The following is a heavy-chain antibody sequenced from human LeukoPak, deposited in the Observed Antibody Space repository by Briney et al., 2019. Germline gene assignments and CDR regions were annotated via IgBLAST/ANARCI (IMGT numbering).Heavy chain of an antibody. CDR1: GLTFSSYA. Sequence: GGSLRLSCTASGLTFSSYARHWVPQAPGKGLKWVAVISYDGSSKSYADSVKGRFTISRDNSKNTLYLQMNSLRAEDTAVYYCARGTLFSLGYYDSSGAANEYFQHWGQGTLVTVSS. D-gene: IGHD3-22*01. CDR2: ISYDGSSK. V-gene: IGHV3-30-3*01. J-gene: IGHJ1*01. CDR3: ARGTLFSLGYYDSSGAANEYFQH.